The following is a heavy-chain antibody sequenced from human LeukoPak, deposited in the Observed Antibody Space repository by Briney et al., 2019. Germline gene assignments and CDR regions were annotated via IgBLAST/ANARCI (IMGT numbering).Heavy chain of an antibody. CDR1: GFTFSSYG. Sequence: GGSLRLSCAASGFTFSSYGMHWVRQAPGKGLEWVAVISYDGSNKYYADSVKGRFTISRDNSKNTLYLQMNSLRAEDTAVYYCAKEAPGLTRSGYFDYWGQGTLVTVSS. CDR2: ISYDGSNK. J-gene: IGHJ4*02. D-gene: IGHD3-3*01. V-gene: IGHV3-30*18. CDR3: AKEAPGLTRSGYFDY.